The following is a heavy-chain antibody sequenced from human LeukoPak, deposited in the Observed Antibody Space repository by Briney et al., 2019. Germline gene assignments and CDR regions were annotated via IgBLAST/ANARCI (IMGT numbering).Heavy chain of an antibody. J-gene: IGHJ4*02. V-gene: IGHV3-11*01. D-gene: IGHD3-22*01. CDR3: ARVNRYYYDSSGYYFDY. CDR1: GFTFSDYY. CDR2: ISSSGGTI. Sequence: PGGSLRLSCAASGFTFSDYYMSWIRQAPGKGLEWVSYISSSGGTIYYADSVKGRFTISRDNAKNSLYLQMNSLRAEDTAVYYCARVNRYYYDSSGYYFDYWGQGTLVTVSS.